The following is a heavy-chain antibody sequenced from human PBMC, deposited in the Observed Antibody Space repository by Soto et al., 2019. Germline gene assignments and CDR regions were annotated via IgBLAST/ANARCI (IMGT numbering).Heavy chain of an antibody. Sequence: PAGSVGLCCAACRLTVSNNHMSWFRKTPGRLLEWVSVFYSGGSTHHSDSVKVRFTISRDNSKNTLYLQMNSLRVEVTAVYYCAREGDGLDYSGQRTLLTDSS. V-gene: IGHV3-66*01. CDR2: FYSGGST. J-gene: IGHJ4*02. CDR1: RLTVSNNH. CDR3: AREGDGLDY.